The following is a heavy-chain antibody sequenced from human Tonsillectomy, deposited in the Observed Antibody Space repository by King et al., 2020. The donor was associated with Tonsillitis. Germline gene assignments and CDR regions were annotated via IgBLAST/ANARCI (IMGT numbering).Heavy chain of an antibody. V-gene: IGHV1-58*01. CDR1: GFTFTSSA. D-gene: IGHD6-13*01. CDR3: AAGNSNSWPTALDY. Sequence: QMQLVQSGPEVKKPGTSVKVSCTASGFTFTSSAVHWVRQARGQRLEWIGWIVVGSNNTNYAQKFQGRVTITRDMSTRTAYMELSSLRSEDTAVYYCAAGNSNSWPTALDYWGQGTLVTVSS. CDR2: IVVGSNNT. J-gene: IGHJ4*02.